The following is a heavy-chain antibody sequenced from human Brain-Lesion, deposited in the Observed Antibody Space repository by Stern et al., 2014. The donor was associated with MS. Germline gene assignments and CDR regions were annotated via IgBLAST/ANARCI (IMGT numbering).Heavy chain of an antibody. D-gene: IGHD6-13*01. V-gene: IGHV4-4*02. Sequence: QVQLQESGPGLVKPSGTLSLTCAVSGGSISSSNWWSWVRQSPGKGLEWIGESDHRGSTIYNPSLKVRFTVPVDKPKTRFPLTLRSVPAADTAVYFCARFPASRPHVFDSWGQGTLVTVSS. CDR3: ARFPASRPHVFDS. J-gene: IGHJ4*02. CDR1: GGSISSSNW. CDR2: SDHRGST.